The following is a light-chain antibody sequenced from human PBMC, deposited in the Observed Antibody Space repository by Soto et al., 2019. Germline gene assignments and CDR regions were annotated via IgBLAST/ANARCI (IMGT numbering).Light chain of an antibody. CDR3: QHLRTYPFS. CDR2: PAS. V-gene: IGKV1-9*01. Sequence: DIQLTQSPSFLSASVGDRVTVSCRASQDISTSLAWFQQKAGKVPQLLVYPASTLQDGVPSRFSGSGSGTHFTLTINNLQAEDFATYYCQHLRTYPFSFGQGTKLDIK. CDR1: QDISTS. J-gene: IGKJ2*03.